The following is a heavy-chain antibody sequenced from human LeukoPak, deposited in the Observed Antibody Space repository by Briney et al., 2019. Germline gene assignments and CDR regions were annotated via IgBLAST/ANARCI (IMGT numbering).Heavy chain of an antibody. J-gene: IGHJ4*02. CDR1: GVTFSTIA. CDR2: ISYDGSNK. CDR3: AKVGGSSAWFDY. D-gene: IGHD2-15*01. Sequence: GGSLRLSCAASGVTFSTIAMHWVRQAPGKGLEWVAVISYDGSNKYYADSVEGRFTISRDNSKNTLYLQMNSLRAEDAAVYYCAKVGGSSAWFDYWGQGTLVTVSS. V-gene: IGHV3-30*18.